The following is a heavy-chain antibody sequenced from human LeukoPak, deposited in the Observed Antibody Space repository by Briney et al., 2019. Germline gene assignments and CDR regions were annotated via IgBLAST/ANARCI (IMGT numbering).Heavy chain of an antibody. J-gene: IGHJ6*03. Sequence: GASVKVSCKASGYTFTSYDINWVRQATGQGLEWMGWMNPNSGNTGYAQKFQGRVTITRNTSISTAYMELSSLRSEDTAVYYCARGPTRYYYYYYMDVWGKGTTVTVSS. V-gene: IGHV1-8*03. CDR3: ARGPTRYYYYYYMDV. CDR1: GYTFTSYD. CDR2: MNPNSGNT.